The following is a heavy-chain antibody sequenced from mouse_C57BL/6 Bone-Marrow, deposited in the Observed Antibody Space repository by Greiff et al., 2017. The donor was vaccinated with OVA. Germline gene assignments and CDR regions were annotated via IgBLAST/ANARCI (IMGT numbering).Heavy chain of an antibody. Sequence: VQLQQSGAELVMPGASVKLSCKASGYTFTSYWMHWVKQRPGQGLEWIGEIDPSDSYTNYNQKFKGKSTLTVDKSSSTAYMQLSSLTSEDSAVYYCARKGERSFDVWGTGTTVTVSS. CDR2: IDPSDSYT. CDR1: GYTFTSYW. CDR3: ARKGERSFDV. J-gene: IGHJ1*03. V-gene: IGHV1-69*01.